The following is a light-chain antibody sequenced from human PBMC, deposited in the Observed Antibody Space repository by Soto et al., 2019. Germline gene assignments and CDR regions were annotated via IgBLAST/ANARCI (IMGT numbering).Light chain of an antibody. V-gene: IGLV2-23*02. CDR3: CSYAGSGTYV. J-gene: IGLJ1*01. CDR1: SSDVGNYNL. Sequence: QSVLTQPASVSGSPGQAITISCTGTSSDVGNYNLVTWYQQHPGKAPQLMIYEVSKRPSGVSDRFSGSKSGNTASLTISGLQADDEADYYCCSYAGSGTYVFGNGTQLTVL. CDR2: EVS.